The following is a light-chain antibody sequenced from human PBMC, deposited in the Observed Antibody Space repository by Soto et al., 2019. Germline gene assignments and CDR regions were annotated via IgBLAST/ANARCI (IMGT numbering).Light chain of an antibody. V-gene: IGLV3-21*04. Sequence: SYELTQPPSVSVAPGKTARITCGGNNIGSKSVHWYQQKPGQAPVLVIYYDSDRPSGIPERFSGSNSGNTATLTISRVEAGDEADYYCQVWDSSCDAAVFGGGTQLTVL. CDR2: YDS. J-gene: IGLJ7*01. CDR3: QVWDSSCDAAV. CDR1: NIGSKS.